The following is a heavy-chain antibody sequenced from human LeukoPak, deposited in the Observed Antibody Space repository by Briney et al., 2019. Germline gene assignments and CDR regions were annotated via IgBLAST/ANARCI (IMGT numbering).Heavy chain of an antibody. J-gene: IGHJ4*02. CDR3: AREGAAAVSFDY. V-gene: IGHV1-2*02. CDR1: GYTFTGYY. Sequence: ASVKVSCKASGYTFTGYYMHWVRQAPGQGLEWMGWINPNSGGTNYAQKFQGRVTMTMDTSISTAYMELSRLRSDDTAVYYCAREGAAAVSFDYWGQGTLVTVSS. D-gene: IGHD6-13*01. CDR2: INPNSGGT.